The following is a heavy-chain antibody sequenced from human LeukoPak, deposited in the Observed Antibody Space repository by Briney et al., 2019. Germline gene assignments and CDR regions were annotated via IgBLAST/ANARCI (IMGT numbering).Heavy chain of an antibody. CDR1: GFTFNKYW. CDR3: AKDKDYYYGMDV. V-gene: IGHV3-7*03. Sequence: PGGSLRLSCVDFGFTFNKYWMSWVRQAPGKGLEWLVNINQDGSQKYYVDSVKGRFTISRDNAKNSLYLQMNSLRAEDTALYYCAKDKDYYYGMDVWGQGTTVTVSS. J-gene: IGHJ6*02. CDR2: INQDGSQK.